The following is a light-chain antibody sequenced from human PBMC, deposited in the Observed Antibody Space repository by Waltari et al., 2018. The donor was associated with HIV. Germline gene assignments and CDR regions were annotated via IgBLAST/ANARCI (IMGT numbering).Light chain of an antibody. Sequence: EIVLTQSPATLSLSPGERATLSCRASQSVSSYLAWYQQKPGQAPRLLIFDASNRATGIPARFSGSGSGTDFTLTISSLDPEDFAVYYCQQRSYWPLTFGGGTKVEIK. CDR2: DAS. V-gene: IGKV3-11*01. J-gene: IGKJ4*01. CDR3: QQRSYWPLT. CDR1: QSVSSY.